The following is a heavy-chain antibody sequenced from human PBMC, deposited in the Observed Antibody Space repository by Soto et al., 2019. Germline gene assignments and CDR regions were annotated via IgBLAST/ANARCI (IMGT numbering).Heavy chain of an antibody. CDR3: AREDSIIIPAVSDF. Sequence: PGGSLRLSCTVSGFAFNNYGINWVRQAPGKGLEWVSSISKSGYTYYSDSVKGRFAISRDNAKSSVSLQMNTLRVEDTAVYYCAREDSIIIPAVSDFWGQGTLVTV. CDR2: ISKSGYT. V-gene: IGHV3-21*01. J-gene: IGHJ4*02. CDR1: GFAFNNYG. D-gene: IGHD2-2*01.